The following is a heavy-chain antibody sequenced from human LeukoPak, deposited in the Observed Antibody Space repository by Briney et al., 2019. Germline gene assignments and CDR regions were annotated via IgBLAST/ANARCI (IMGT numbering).Heavy chain of an antibody. Sequence: ASVKVSCKASGYTFTSYAMHWVRQAPGQRLEWMGWINASNGNTKYSQKFQGRVTITRDTSASTAYMELSSLRSEDTDVYYCARTYCSGGSCSDDAFDIWGQGTMVTVSS. CDR1: GYTFTSYA. CDR2: INASNGNT. CDR3: ARTYCSGGSCSDDAFDI. D-gene: IGHD2-15*01. J-gene: IGHJ3*02. V-gene: IGHV1-3*01.